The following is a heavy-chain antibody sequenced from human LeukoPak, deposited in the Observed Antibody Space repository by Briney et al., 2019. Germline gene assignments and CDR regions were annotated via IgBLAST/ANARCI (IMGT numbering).Heavy chain of an antibody. V-gene: IGHV3-33*08. CDR3: ARDSPLTAGPFDP. Sequence: GGSLRLSCAASGFTFSNYNMNWVRQAPGKGLEWVAFIWYDGSNEYYADSVKGRFTIFRDNSKNTLYLQMNSLRGDDTAVYYCARDSPLTAGPFDPWGQGTLVTVSS. J-gene: IGHJ5*02. D-gene: IGHD7-27*01. CDR1: GFTFSNYN. CDR2: IWYDGSNE.